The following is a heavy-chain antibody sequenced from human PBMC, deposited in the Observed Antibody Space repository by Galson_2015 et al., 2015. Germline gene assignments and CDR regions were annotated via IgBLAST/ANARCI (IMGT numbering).Heavy chain of an antibody. CDR3: ARGRLMITFGGPEYEIVYFDY. CDR1: GFTFSSYW. J-gene: IGHJ4*02. CDR2: IKQDGSEK. D-gene: IGHD3-16*01. V-gene: IGHV3-7*01. Sequence: SLRLSCAASGFTFSSYWMSWVRQAPGKGLEWVANIKQDGSEKYYVDSVKGRFTISRDNAKNSLYLQMNSLRAEDTAVYYCARGRLMITFGGPEYEIVYFDYWGQGTLVTVSS.